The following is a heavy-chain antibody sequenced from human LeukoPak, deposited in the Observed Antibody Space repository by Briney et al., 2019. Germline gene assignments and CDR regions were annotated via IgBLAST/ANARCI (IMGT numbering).Heavy chain of an antibody. D-gene: IGHD3-16*01. CDR1: GFTVSTNY. CDR3: AKDWGEYFDYVWGSFTSFDS. Sequence: GGSLRLSCTASGFTVSTNYMSWVRQAPGKGLEWVSVIYRGGSTYYADSVKGRFTISRDNSKNALYLQMNSLRAEDTAVYYCAKDWGEYFDYVWGSFTSFDSWGQGTLVTVSS. CDR2: IYRGGST. V-gene: IGHV3-66*01. J-gene: IGHJ4*02.